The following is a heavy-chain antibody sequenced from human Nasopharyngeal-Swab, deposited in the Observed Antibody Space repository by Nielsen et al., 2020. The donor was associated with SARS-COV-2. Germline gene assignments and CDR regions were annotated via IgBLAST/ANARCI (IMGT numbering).Heavy chain of an antibody. CDR1: GFSVSSNY. CDR2: ISGSGGST. D-gene: IGHD6-13*01. V-gene: IGHV3-23*01. Sequence: GESLKISCVVSGFSVSSNYMSWVRQAPGKGLEWVSAISGSGGSTNYAGSVKGRFTVSRDNSKNTLYLQMNSLRTEDTAVYYCAKVVSETNSWWGQGNLVTVSS. CDR3: AKVVSETNSW. J-gene: IGHJ4*02.